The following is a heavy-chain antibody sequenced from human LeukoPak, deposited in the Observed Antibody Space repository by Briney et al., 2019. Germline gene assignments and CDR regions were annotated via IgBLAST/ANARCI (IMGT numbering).Heavy chain of an antibody. D-gene: IGHD3-22*01. Sequence: PSETLSLTCTVSGYSISSGYYWGWIRQPPGKGLEWIGSIYHSGSTYYNPSLKSRVTISVDTSKNQFSLKLSSVTAADTAVYYCASMLPPYYYDSSGYFHYWGQGTLVTVSS. J-gene: IGHJ4*02. CDR1: GYSISSGYY. CDR2: IYHSGST. CDR3: ASMLPPYYYDSSGYFHY. V-gene: IGHV4-38-2*02.